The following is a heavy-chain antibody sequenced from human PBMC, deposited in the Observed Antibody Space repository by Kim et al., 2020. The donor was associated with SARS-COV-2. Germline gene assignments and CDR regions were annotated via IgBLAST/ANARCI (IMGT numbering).Heavy chain of an antibody. J-gene: IGHJ6*03. V-gene: IGHV4-4*07. CDR1: GGSISSYY. CDR2: IYTSGST. D-gene: IGHD2-21*02. CDR3: ARDWPPSIAMVTPTYHYYYYMDV. Sequence: SETLSLTCTVSGGSISSYYWSWIRQPAGKGLEWIGRIYTSGSTNYNPSLKSRVTISVDTSKNQFSLKLSTVTAADTAVYYCARDWPPSIAMVTPTYHYYYYMDVWGKGTTVTASS.